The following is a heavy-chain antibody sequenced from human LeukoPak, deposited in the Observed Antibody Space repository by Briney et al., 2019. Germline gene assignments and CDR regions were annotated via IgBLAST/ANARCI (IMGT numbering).Heavy chain of an antibody. D-gene: IGHD6-19*01. J-gene: IGHJ4*02. CDR3: ARVSVAGPPYFDY. V-gene: IGHV1-69*04. CDR2: IIPILGIA. CDR1: GGTFSSYA. Sequence: SVTVSFKASGGTFSSYAISWVRQAPGQGLEWMGRIIPILGIANYAQKFQGRVTITADKSTSTAYMELSSLRSEDTAVYYCARVSVAGPPYFDYWGQGTLVTVSS.